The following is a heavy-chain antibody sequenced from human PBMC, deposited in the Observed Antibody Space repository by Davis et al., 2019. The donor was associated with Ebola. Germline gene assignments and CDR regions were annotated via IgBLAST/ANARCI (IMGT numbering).Heavy chain of an antibody. D-gene: IGHD2-2*01. CDR1: GGSISTTNW. CDR3: ARSIVVIPATSGFGHYYGMDV. V-gene: IGHV4-4*02. J-gene: IGHJ6*02. CDR2: IYHSGTT. Sequence: PSETLSLTCAVSGGSISTTNWWNWVRQAPGKGLEWIGEIYHSGTTNYNPSLESRVTMSVDKSKNQFSLEVTSVSAADTAVYYCARSIVVIPATSGFGHYYGMDVWGQGTTVTVSS.